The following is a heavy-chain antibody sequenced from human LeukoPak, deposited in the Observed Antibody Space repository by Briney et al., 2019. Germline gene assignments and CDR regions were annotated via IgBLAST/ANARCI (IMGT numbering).Heavy chain of an antibody. V-gene: IGHV3-23*01. CDR1: GFTFSSYA. CDR2: ISGSGNRT. CDR3: AKVSLGYCSGGSCYSFSDY. D-gene: IGHD2-15*01. Sequence: PGGSLRLSCAASGFTFSSYAMSWVRQAPGKGLEWVSSISGSGNRTYYADSVKGRFTISRDNSKNTLYLQMNSLRAEDTAVYYCAKVSLGYCSGGSCYSFSDYWGQGTLVTVSS. J-gene: IGHJ4*02.